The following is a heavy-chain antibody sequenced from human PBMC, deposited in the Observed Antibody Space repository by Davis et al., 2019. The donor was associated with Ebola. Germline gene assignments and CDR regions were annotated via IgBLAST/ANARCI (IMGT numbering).Heavy chain of an antibody. J-gene: IGHJ6*02. Sequence: SVKVSCKASGGTFSSYAISWVRQAPGQGLEWMGGIIPIFGTANYAQKFQGRVTITADESTSTAYMELSSLRSEDTAVYYCARGSSLAAANYYYGMDVWGQGTTVTVSS. CDR3: ARGSSLAAANYYYGMDV. D-gene: IGHD6-13*01. V-gene: IGHV1-69*13. CDR2: IIPIFGTA. CDR1: GGTFSSYA.